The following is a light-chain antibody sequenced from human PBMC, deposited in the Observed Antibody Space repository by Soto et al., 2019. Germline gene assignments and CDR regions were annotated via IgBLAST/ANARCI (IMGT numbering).Light chain of an antibody. J-gene: IGLJ3*02. V-gene: IGLV2-14*01. Sequence: QSALTQPASVSGSPGQSVTISCTGTSRDVGGYNSVSWFQQHPGKAPKLLIYGVSSRPSGVADRFSGSKSGNTASLTISGLQPDDEAYYYCSSSTAGATWVFGGGTKLTVL. CDR3: SSSTAGATWV. CDR1: SRDVGGYNS. CDR2: GVS.